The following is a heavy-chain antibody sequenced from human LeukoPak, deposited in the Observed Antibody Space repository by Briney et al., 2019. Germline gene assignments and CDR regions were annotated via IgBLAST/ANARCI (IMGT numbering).Heavy chain of an antibody. CDR1: GGTFSSYA. CDR2: IIPIFGTA. D-gene: IGHD4-23*01. V-gene: IGHV1-69*01. CDR3: ARESENVTTVVM. Sequence: SVKVSCKASGGTFSSYAISWVRQAPGQGLEWMGGIIPIFGTANSAQKFQGRVTITADESTSTAYMELSSLRSEDAAVYYCARESENVTTVVMWGQGTLVTVSS. J-gene: IGHJ4*02.